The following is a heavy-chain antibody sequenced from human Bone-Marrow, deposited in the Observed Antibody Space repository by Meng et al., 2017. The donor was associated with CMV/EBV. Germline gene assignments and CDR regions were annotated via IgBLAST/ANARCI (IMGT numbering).Heavy chain of an antibody. Sequence: GESLKISCAASGFTFSSYAMSWVRQAPGKGLEWVSAISGSGGSTYYADSVKGRFTISRDNSKTTLYLQINSLRAEDTAVYYCAKDHPRTAGTWVDYWGQGTLVTVSS. J-gene: IGHJ4*02. CDR3: AKDHPRTAGTWVDY. V-gene: IGHV3-23*01. CDR1: GFTFSSYA. CDR2: ISGSGGST. D-gene: IGHD6-13*01.